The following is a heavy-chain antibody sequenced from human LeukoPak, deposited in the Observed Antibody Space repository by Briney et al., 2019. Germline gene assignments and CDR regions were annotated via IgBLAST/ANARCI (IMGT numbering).Heavy chain of an antibody. CDR2: IYPGDSDT. D-gene: IGHD4-23*01. CDR3: ARRRGDNWESYYNYYMDI. Sequence: GESLKISCKGSGYCFSNYWSVWLRQMPGKGLEWMGIIYPGDSDTSYSPSFQGQVSISADKSISTAYLQWSSLKASDTAMYYCARRRGDNWESYYNYYMDIWGKGTTVTVSS. J-gene: IGHJ6*03. CDR1: GYCFSNYW. V-gene: IGHV5-51*01.